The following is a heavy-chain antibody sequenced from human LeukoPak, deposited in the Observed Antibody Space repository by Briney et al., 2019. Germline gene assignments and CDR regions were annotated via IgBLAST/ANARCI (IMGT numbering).Heavy chain of an antibody. Sequence: SETLSLTCTVSGGSISSYYWSWIRQPAGKGLEWIGRIYTSGSTNYNPSLKSRVTISVDKSKNQFSLELSSVTAADTAVYYCVRAMIGYTFGPFDYWGQGTLVTVSS. D-gene: IGHD5-18*01. CDR1: GGSISSYY. CDR2: IYTSGST. CDR3: VRAMIGYTFGPFDY. V-gene: IGHV4-4*07. J-gene: IGHJ4*02.